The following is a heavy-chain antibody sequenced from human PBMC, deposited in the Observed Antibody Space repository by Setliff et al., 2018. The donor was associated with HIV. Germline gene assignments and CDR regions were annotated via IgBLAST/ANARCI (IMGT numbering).Heavy chain of an antibody. CDR2: ISAAGTI. V-gene: IGHV4-4*07. CDR3: ERDEGRATGSWWDQSASWYLDY. J-gene: IGHJ4*01. CDR1: GGSISSYY. D-gene: IGHD6-13*01. Sequence: SETLSLTCTVSGGSISSYYWSWIRQPAGKRLEFIGRISAAGTINYNPSLRSRVTLSVDTSENQFSLTVNSVTAADTAMYFCERDEGRATGSWWDQSASWYLDYWGHGILVTVSS.